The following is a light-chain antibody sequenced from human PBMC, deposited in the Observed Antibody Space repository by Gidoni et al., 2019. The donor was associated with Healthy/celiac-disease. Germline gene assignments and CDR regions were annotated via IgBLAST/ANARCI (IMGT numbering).Light chain of an antibody. V-gene: IGKV1-33*01. CDR2: DAS. J-gene: IGKJ4*01. CDR1: QDISNY. Sequence: IQMTQSPSSLSASVGDRVTITCQASQDISNYLNWYQQKPGKAPKLLIYDASNLETGVPSRCSGSGAGTDFTFTISSLQHEDIATYYCQQYDNLPPLTCGGGTKVEIK. CDR3: QQYDNLPPLT.